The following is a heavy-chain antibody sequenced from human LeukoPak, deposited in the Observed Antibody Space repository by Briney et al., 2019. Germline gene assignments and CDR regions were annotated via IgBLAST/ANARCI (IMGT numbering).Heavy chain of an antibody. CDR2: INHSGST. CDR3: ARKKIGAGTVLGKDYYYLDV. J-gene: IGHJ6*03. D-gene: IGHD3-16*01. Sequence: PSETLSLTCAVYGGSFSGYYWSWIRQPPGKGLEWIGEINHSGSTNYNPSLKSRVTISVDTSKNQFSLKLSSVTAADTAMYYCARKKIGAGTVLGKDYYYLDVWGKGTTVTVAS. CDR1: GGSFSGYY. V-gene: IGHV4-34*01.